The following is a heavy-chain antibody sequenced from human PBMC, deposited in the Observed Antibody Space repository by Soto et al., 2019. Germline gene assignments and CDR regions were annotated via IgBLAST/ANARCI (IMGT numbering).Heavy chain of an antibody. D-gene: IGHD2-2*01. CDR1: GGSISSGGYY. CDR3: ARYQSCISTSCYESYWFDP. J-gene: IGHJ5*02. V-gene: IGHV4-31*03. CDR2: IYYSGSS. Sequence: PSETLSLTCTVSGGSISSGGYYWSWIRQHPGKGQEWIGYIYYSGSSYYNPSLKSRVTISVDTSKNQFSLKLSSVTAADTTVYYCARYQSCISTSCYESYWFDPWGQGTLVTVSS.